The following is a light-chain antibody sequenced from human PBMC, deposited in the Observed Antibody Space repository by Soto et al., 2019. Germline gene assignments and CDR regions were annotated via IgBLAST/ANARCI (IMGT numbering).Light chain of an antibody. V-gene: IGKV3-20*01. CDR3: HHFGSTLSWP. CDR2: GAS. J-gene: IGKJ1*01. CDR1: QSVLTRY. Sequence: EIVLTQPPGTLSLSPGDRATLSCRASQSVLTRYLAWYQHKPGQAPRLLIYGASNRATGVPDRFSGRGSGTDFTLTITRLEPEDFAVYYCHHFGSTLSWPFGHGTKV.